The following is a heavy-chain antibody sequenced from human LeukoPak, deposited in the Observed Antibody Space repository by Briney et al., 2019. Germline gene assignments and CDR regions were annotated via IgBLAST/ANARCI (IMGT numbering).Heavy chain of an antibody. V-gene: IGHV3-23*01. CDR3: AKENTKTTFRPGEATVTKGYFDY. CDR1: GFTFSSYA. D-gene: IGHD4-17*01. CDR2: FSVSDETT. J-gene: IGHJ4*02. Sequence: PGGTLRLSCAASGFTFSSYAMSWVRQAPGKGLEWVSGFSVSDETTYYADSVKGRFTISRDNSKNTLYLQINSLRAEDTAVYYCAKENTKTTFRPGEATVTKGYFDYWGQGTLVTVSS.